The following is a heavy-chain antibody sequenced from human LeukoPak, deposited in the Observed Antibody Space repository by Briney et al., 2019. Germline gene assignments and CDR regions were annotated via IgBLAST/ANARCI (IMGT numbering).Heavy chain of an antibody. CDR2: IVFGSGNT. V-gene: IGHV1-58*01. CDR3: AAKWELLHYFDY. Sequence: SVKVSCKASGFTFISSDVQWVRQARGQRLEWIGWIVFGSGNTNYAQKFQERVTITRDMSTSTAYMELSSLRSEDTAVYYCAAKWELLHYFDYWGQGTLVTVSS. J-gene: IGHJ4*02. CDR1: GFTFISSD. D-gene: IGHD1-26*01.